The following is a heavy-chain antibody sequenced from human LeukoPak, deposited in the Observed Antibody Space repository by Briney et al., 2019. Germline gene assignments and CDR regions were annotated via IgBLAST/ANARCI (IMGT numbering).Heavy chain of an antibody. CDR3: ARGGCPSGGSCYPYYYGMDV. V-gene: IGHV1-2*02. CDR1: GYTFTGYS. D-gene: IGHD2-15*01. Sequence: ASVKVSCKTSGYTFTGYSMHWVRQAPGQGLEWMGRINPNTAGTNSAQKFQGRVTMTRDTSISTAYMELSSLTSDDTAVYYCARGGCPSGGSCYPYYYGMDVWGQGTTVAVSS. J-gene: IGHJ6*02. CDR2: INPNTAGT.